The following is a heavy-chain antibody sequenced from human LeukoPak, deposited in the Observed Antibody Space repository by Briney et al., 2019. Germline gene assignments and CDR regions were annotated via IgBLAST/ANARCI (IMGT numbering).Heavy chain of an antibody. CDR2: ISYDGSNK. CDR3: ARDGWDGDYFDY. Sequence: GRSLRLSCAASGFTFSSYAMHWVRQAPGKGLEWVAVISYDGSNKYYADSVKGRFTISRDNSKNTLYLQMNSLRAEDTAVYYCARDGWDGDYFDYWGQGTLVTVSS. J-gene: IGHJ4*02. CDR1: GFTFSSYA. V-gene: IGHV3-30-3*01. D-gene: IGHD1-26*01.